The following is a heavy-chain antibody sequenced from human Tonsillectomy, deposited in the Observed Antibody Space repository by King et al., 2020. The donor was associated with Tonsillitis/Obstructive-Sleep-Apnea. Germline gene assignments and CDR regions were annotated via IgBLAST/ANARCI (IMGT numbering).Heavy chain of an antibody. Sequence: QLVQSGAEVKKPGASVKVSCKASGYTFTNYGISWVRQAPGQGLEWMAWISAHNGHTNYAQKLQGRVTMTTDASTSTAYMELRSLRSDDTAVYYCARDSMSHYYDSSAYYTFNLWGEGNLVTVSS. V-gene: IGHV1-18*01. CDR1: GYTFTNYG. J-gene: IGHJ4*02. D-gene: IGHD3-22*01. CDR2: ISAHNGHT. CDR3: ARDSMSHYYDSSAYYTFNL.